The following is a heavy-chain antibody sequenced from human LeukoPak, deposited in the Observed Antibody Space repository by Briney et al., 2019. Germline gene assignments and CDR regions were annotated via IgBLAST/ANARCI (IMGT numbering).Heavy chain of an antibody. V-gene: IGHV3-23*01. D-gene: IGHD2-15*01. CDR2: ISGSGGST. J-gene: IGHJ4*02. CDR3: AKDHCSGGSCIIFDY. CDR1: GFTFSSYA. Sequence: GGSLTLSCAASGFTFSSYAMSWVRQARGKGLEWVSAISGSGGSTYYAYSVKGRFTISRDNSKHTLYLQISSLRAEFTAVYYCAKDHCSGGSCIIFDYWGQGTLVTVSS.